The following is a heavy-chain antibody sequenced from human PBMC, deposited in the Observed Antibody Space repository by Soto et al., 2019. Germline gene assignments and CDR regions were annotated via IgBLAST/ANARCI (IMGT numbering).Heavy chain of an antibody. Sequence: EVQLVESGGGLVRPGGSLRLSCAASGFTFSYYWMHWVRQAPGKGLVWVSRIHSEGSSTTYADFVKGRFIISRDNARNTVDLQMNSVRVGDTAVYYCARGDRGAFDLWGQGTVVTVSS. CDR3: ARGDRGAFDL. CDR2: IHSEGSST. V-gene: IGHV3-74*01. CDR1: GFTFSYYW. J-gene: IGHJ3*01. D-gene: IGHD1-26*01.